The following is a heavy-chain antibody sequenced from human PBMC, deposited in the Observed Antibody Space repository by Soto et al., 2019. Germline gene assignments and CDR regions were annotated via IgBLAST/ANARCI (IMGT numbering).Heavy chain of an antibody. CDR3: AKDAPPLSSLFFLGYGGYFDY. V-gene: IGHV3-23*01. CDR1: GFTFSSYA. J-gene: IGHJ4*02. D-gene: IGHD5-18*01. Sequence: GGSLRLSCAASGFTFSSYAMSWVRQAPGKGLEWVSAISGSGGSTYYADSVKGRFTISRENSKNTLYLQMNGLRAEDTAVYYCAKDAPPLSSLFFLGYGGYFDYWGQGTLVTVSS. CDR2: ISGSGGST.